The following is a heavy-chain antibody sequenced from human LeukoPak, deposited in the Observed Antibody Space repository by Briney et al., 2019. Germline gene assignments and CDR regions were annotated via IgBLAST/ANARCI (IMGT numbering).Heavy chain of an antibody. V-gene: IGHV4-59*01. CDR1: GGSISNSY. CDR2: FHDSEST. D-gene: IGHD1-26*01. J-gene: IGHJ4*02. CDR3: ARGDASGRPGIGFDF. Sequence: KSSETLSLTCTVSGGSISNSYWSWIRQPPGKGLEWIGFFHDSESTDYNPSLKSRVSISLDTSKNQVSLWLSSVTAADTAVYYSARGDASGRPGIGFDFWGQGTLVTVSS.